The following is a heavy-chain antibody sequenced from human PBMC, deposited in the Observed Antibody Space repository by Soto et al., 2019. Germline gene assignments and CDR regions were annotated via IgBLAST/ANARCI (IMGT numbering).Heavy chain of an antibody. V-gene: IGHV1-69*13. CDR2: IIPIFGTA. D-gene: IGHD2-8*01. CDR1: GGTFSSYA. J-gene: IGHJ6*02. CDR3: ARGPSPGYCTNGVCYREGSYCYYGMDV. Sequence: SVKVSCKASGGTFSSYAISWVRQAPGQGLEWMGGIIPIFGTANYAQKFQGRVTITADESTSTAYMELSSLRSEGTAVYYCARGPSPGYCTNGVCYREGSYCYYGMDVWGQGTTVTVSS.